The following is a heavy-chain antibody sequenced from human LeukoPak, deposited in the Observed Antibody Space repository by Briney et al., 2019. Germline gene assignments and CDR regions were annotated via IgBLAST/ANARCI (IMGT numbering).Heavy chain of an antibody. V-gene: IGHV3-23*01. CDR3: AKGYYYDSSGYYTGVAFDY. J-gene: IGHJ4*02. CDR1: GFTFSSYA. CDR2: ISGSGGST. D-gene: IGHD3-22*01. Sequence: GSLRLSCAASGFTFSSYAMSWVRQAPGKGLEWVSAISGSGGSTYYADSVKGRFTISRDNSKNTLYLQMNSLRAEDTAVYYCAKGYYYDSSGYYTGVAFDYWGQGTLVTVSS.